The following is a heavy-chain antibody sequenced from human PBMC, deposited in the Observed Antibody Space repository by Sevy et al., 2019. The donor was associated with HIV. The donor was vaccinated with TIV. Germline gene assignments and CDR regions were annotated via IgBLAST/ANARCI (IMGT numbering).Heavy chain of an antibody. D-gene: IGHD6-19*01. CDR1: GFTFGYFA. CDR3: AKDTSGWYDALDQ. CDR2: ISPNGATS. V-gene: IGHV3-23*01. Sequence: GGSLRLSCEVSGFTFGYFAMSWVRQAPGKGLEWVSGISPNGATSHYEASVRGRFTISRDNSKNRLYLQMSSLRAEDTAQYYCAKDTSGWYDALDQWGQGTLVTVSS. J-gene: IGHJ4*02.